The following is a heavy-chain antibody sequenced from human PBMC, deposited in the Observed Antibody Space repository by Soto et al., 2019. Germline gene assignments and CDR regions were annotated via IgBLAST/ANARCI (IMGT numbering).Heavy chain of an antibody. CDR2: ISSDGSIK. V-gene: IGHV3-30*18. CDR1: GFTFSSYA. CDR3: AKDRITGTTHFDY. Sequence: QVQLVESGGGEDQPGRSLRLSCAASGFTFSSYAMHWVRQAPGKGLEWVAVISSDGSIKYYADSVKGRCTISRDNSRNTLYLQMNSLRAEDTAVYHCAKDRITGTTHFDYWGQGTLVTVSS. D-gene: IGHD1-7*01. J-gene: IGHJ4*02.